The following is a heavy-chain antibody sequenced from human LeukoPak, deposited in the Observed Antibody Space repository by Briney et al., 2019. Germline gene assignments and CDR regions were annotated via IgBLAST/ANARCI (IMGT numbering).Heavy chain of an antibody. J-gene: IGHJ4*02. CDR1: GFTFSSYA. CDR3: ARANLPYQWLASYLDY. Sequence: PGGSLRLSCAASGFTFSSYAMHWVRQAPGKGLEWVAVISYDGSNKHYADSVKGRFTISRDNSKNTLYLQMNSLRAEDTAVYYCARANLPYQWLASYLDYWGQGTLVTVSS. D-gene: IGHD6-19*01. V-gene: IGHV3-30-3*01. CDR2: ISYDGSNK.